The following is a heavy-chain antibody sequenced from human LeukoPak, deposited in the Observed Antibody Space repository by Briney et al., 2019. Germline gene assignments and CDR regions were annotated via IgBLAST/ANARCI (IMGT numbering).Heavy chain of an antibody. V-gene: IGHV3-11*01. D-gene: IGHD5-18*01. CDR1: GFTFSDYY. Sequence: GGSPRLSCAASGFTFSDYYMSWIRQAPGKGLEWVSYISSRGSTIYYADSVKGRFTNSRDNAKNSLYLQMNSLRAEDTAVYYCARHDTAMATDYGMDVWGQGTTVTVSS. CDR3: ARHDTAMATDYGMDV. J-gene: IGHJ6*02. CDR2: ISSRGSTI.